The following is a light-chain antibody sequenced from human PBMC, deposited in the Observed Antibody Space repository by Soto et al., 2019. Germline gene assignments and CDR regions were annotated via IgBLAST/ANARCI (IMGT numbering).Light chain of an antibody. CDR3: QQFNSDPFT. J-gene: IGKJ3*01. CDR1: QGITND. CDR2: AAS. V-gene: IGKV1-9*01. Sequence: DIQLTQSPSFLSASVGDRVTITCRASQGITNDLAWYQQKPGKAPKLHIYAASSLQRGVPSTFSGSGFGTEFTLTISSLQPEDFATYFCQQFNSDPFTFGPGTTVDFK.